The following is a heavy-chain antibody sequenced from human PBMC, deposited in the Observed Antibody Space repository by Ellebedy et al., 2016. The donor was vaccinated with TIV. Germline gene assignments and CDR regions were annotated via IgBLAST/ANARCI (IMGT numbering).Heavy chain of an antibody. CDR2: IAVYNGHT. V-gene: IGHV1-18*01. D-gene: IGHD3-10*01. J-gene: IGHJ2*01. CDR1: SYTFTRYG. CDR3: ARSRLGGGHWYFDF. Sequence: ASVKVSXKVSSYTFTRYGMSWVRQAPGQGLEWMGWIAVYNGHTKYAQKFQDRVVMTTETAKSTVYMELRSLRSDDTAVYYCARSRLGGGHWYFDFWGRGTLVTVSS.